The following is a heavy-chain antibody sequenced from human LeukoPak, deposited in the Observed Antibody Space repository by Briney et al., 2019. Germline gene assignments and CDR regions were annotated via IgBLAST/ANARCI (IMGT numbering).Heavy chain of an antibody. CDR2: IYYSGST. V-gene: IGHV4-59*08. Sequence: SETLSLTCTVSGGSISSYYWSWIRQPPGKGLEWSGYIYYSGSTNYNPSLKSRVTISVDTSKNQFSLKLSSVTAADTAVYYCSRTDGKNWFDPWGQGTLVTVSS. D-gene: IGHD1-1*01. J-gene: IGHJ5*02. CDR3: SRTDGKNWFDP. CDR1: GGSISSYY.